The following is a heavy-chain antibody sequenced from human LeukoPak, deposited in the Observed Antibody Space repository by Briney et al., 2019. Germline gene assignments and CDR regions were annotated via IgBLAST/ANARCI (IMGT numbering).Heavy chain of an antibody. V-gene: IGHV4-34*01. CDR2: INHSGST. D-gene: IGHD3-3*01. Sequence: PPETLSLTCAVYGGSFSGYYWSWIRQPPGKGLEWIGEINHSGSTNYNPSLKSRVTISVDTSKNQFSLKLSSVTAADTAVYYCARTRKVWSGYFAFDIWGQGTMVTVSS. CDR1: GGSFSGYY. CDR3: ARTRKVWSGYFAFDI. J-gene: IGHJ3*02.